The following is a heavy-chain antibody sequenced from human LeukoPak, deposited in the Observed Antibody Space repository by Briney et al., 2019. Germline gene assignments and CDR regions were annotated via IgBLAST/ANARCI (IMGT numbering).Heavy chain of an antibody. CDR1: GFTVSGNY. Sequence: PGESLRLSCAASGFTVSGNYMSWVRQAPGEGLEWLSVIHRGGNTYYADSVKGRFTISRDSSKNTVFLQMDSLRAEDTAVYYCARDPGYGLEVDYGDHWGQGTLVTVSS. D-gene: IGHD3-10*01. CDR2: IHRGGNT. CDR3: ARDPGYGLEVDYGDH. J-gene: IGHJ4*02. V-gene: IGHV3-66*01.